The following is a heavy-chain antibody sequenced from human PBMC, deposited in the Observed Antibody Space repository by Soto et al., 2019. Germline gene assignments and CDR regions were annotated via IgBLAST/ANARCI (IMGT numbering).Heavy chain of an antibody. Sequence: QVQLQESGPGLVKPSETLSLTCSVSGGSVRSGSYYWSWIRQPPGKGLEYIGYVFYSGSTNYNPSLKRRVTISLDTSKNQFSLKLSSVTAADTAVYYCARRTNGGPTGWIFDYWCQGTLVTVSS. J-gene: IGHJ4*02. CDR1: GGSVRSGSYY. CDR2: VFYSGST. D-gene: IGHD4-17*01. CDR3: ARRTNGGPTGWIFDY. V-gene: IGHV4-61*01.